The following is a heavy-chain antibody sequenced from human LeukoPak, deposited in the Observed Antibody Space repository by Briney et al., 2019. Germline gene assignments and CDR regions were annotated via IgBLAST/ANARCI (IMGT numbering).Heavy chain of an antibody. CDR1: GYTFTGYY. D-gene: IGHD6-13*01. CDR3: ARGSLGSSWYSPAGPGDY. J-gene: IGHJ4*02. V-gene: IGHV1-2*02. CDR2: INPNSGGT. Sequence: GASVKVSCKASGYTFTGYYMHWVRQAPGQGLEWMGWINPNSGGTNYAQKFQGRVTMTRDTSISTAYMELSRLRSDDTAVYYCARGSLGSSWYSPAGPGDYWGQGTLVTVSA.